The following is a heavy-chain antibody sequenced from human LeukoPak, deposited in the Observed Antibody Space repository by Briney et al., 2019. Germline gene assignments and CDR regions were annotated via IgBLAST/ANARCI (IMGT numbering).Heavy chain of an antibody. Sequence: PSETLSLTCAVYGGSFSGYYWSWIRQPPGKGQEWIGEINHSGSTNYNPSLKSRVTISVDTSKNQFSLKLSSVTAADTAVYYCARVSGYSGFDWGQGTLVTVSS. D-gene: IGHD5-12*01. J-gene: IGHJ4*02. CDR1: GGSFSGYY. V-gene: IGHV4-34*01. CDR2: INHSGST. CDR3: ARVSGYSGFD.